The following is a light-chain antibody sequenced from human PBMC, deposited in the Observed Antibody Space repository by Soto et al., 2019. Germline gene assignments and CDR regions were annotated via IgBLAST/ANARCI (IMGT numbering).Light chain of an antibody. Sequence: IVLTLPSVTLTLSTTEIVSPSCRASQSVSNSLAWYQQKPGQPPRLLIYGASSRATGIPDRFSGSGSGTDCTLTISRLEPEDFAVYYCQQYGSSPQTFGQGTKVDIK. CDR3: QQYGSSPQT. CDR2: GAS. CDR1: QSVSNS. J-gene: IGKJ1*01. V-gene: IGKV3-20*01.